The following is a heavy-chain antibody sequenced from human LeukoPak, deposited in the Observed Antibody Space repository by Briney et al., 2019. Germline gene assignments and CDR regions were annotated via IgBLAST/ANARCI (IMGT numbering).Heavy chain of an antibody. V-gene: IGHV1-3*01. J-gene: IGHJ6*02. CDR2: INAGNGNT. Sequence: ASVKVSCKASGYTFTSYAMHWVRQAPGQRLEWMGWINAGNGNTKYSQKFQGRVTITRDTSASTAYMELSSLRSEDTAVYYCARDLVSWYPHYYYGMDVWGQGTTVTVSS. CDR3: ARDLVSWYPHYYYGMDV. D-gene: IGHD6-13*01. CDR1: GYTFTSYA.